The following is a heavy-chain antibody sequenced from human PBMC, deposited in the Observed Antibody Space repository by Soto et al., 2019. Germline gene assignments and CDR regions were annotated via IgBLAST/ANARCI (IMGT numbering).Heavy chain of an antibody. CDR2: IYYSGST. CDR1: GGSVSSGSYY. CDR3: ARDLGITGTYYYYYGMDV. J-gene: IGHJ6*02. Sequence: PSETLSLTCTVSGGSVSSGSYYWSWIRQPPGKGLEWIGCIYYSGSTNYNPSLKSRVTISVDTSKNQFSLKLSSVTAADTAVYYCARDLGITGTYYYYYGMDVWGQGTTVTVSS. V-gene: IGHV4-61*01. D-gene: IGHD1-20*01.